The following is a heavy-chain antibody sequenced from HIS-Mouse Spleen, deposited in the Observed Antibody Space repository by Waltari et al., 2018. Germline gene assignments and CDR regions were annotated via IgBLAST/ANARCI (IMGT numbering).Heavy chain of an antibody. Sequence: QLQLQESGPGLVKSSETLSLTCTVYGGSISSSSYYWGGIRQPPGKGLEWIGSIYYSGSTYYNPSLKSRVTISVDTSKNQFSLKLSSVTAADTAVYYCAREIPYSSSWYDWYFDLWGRGTLVTVSS. V-gene: IGHV4-39*07. CDR1: GGSISSSSYY. J-gene: IGHJ2*01. CDR3: AREIPYSSSWYDWYFDL. D-gene: IGHD6-13*01. CDR2: IYYSGST.